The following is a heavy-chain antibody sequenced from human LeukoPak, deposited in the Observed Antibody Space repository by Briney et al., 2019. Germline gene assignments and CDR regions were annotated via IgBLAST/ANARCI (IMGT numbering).Heavy chain of an antibody. CDR3: ARHAQWLVPEGYFYYMNV. D-gene: IGHD6-19*01. CDR2: ISSRSTNI. J-gene: IGHJ6*03. CDR1: GFTFSRYS. V-gene: IGHV3-21*01. Sequence: GGSLRLSCAGSGFTFSRYSMNWFGQAPGKGLERVSSISSRSTNIFYADSVKGRFTISRDNAKNSLYLQMNSLGAEDTAVYSCARHAQWLVPEGYFYYMNVWGKGTTVTVSS.